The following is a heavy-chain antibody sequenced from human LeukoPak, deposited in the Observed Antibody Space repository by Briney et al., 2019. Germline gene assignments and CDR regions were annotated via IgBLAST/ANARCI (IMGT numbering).Heavy chain of an antibody. CDR2: ISYDGSNK. Sequence: GGTLRLSCAASGFTFSSYAMHWVRQAPGKGLEWVAVISYDGSNKYYADSVKGRFTISRDNSKNTLYLQMNSLRAEDTAVYYCARDPAVAVPAARSGVYMDVWGKGTTVTVSS. CDR3: ARDPAVAVPAARSGVYMDV. D-gene: IGHD2-2*01. V-gene: IGHV3-30-3*01. CDR1: GFTFSSYA. J-gene: IGHJ6*03.